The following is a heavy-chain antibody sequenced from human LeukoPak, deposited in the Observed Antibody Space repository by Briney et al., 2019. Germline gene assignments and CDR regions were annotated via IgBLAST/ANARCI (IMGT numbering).Heavy chain of an antibody. J-gene: IGHJ5*02. CDR1: GGSISSSSYY. CDR3: ARAYSNSWYFNWFDP. D-gene: IGHD6-13*01. Sequence: PSETLSLTCTVSGGSISSSSYYWGWIRQPPGKGLEWIGSIYYSGSTYYNPSLKSRVTISVDTSKNQFSLKLSSVTAADTAVYYCARAYSNSWYFNWFDPWGQGTLVTVSS. V-gene: IGHV4-39*01. CDR2: IYYSGST.